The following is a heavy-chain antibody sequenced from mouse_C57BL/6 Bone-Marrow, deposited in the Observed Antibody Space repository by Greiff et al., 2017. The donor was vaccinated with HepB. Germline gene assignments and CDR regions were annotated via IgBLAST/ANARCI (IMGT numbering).Heavy chain of an antibody. D-gene: IGHD2-12*01. V-gene: IGHV14-4*01. Sequence: VQLQQSGAELVRPGASVKLSCTASGFNIKDDYMHWVKLRPEQGLEWIGWIDPENGDTEYASKFQGKATITADTSSNTAYLQLSILTSEDTAFYYCTTIYDRFAYWGQGTLVTVSA. CDR1: GFNIKDDY. J-gene: IGHJ3*01. CDR2: IDPENGDT. CDR3: TTIYDRFAY.